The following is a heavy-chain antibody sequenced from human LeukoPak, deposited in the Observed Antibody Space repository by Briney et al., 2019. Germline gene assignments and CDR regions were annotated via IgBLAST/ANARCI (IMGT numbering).Heavy chain of an antibody. V-gene: IGHV3-11*04. J-gene: IGHJ4*02. CDR3: ASDISNKGFDY. CDR2: IINIGSTT. CDR1: GLTLSNYY. D-gene: IGHD3-3*02. Sequence: PGGSLRLSCAASGLTLSNYYMSWIRRAPGKGLEWVSYIINIGSTTHQADSLKGRFTISRDNAKNSLYLQMNSLRAEDTAVYYCASDISNKGFDYWGQGTLVTVSS.